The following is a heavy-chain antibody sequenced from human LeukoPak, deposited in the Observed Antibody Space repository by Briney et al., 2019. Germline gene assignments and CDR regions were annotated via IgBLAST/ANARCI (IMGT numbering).Heavy chain of an antibody. CDR2: ISAYNGNT. Sequence: ASVKVSCKASGYTFTGYYMHWVRQAPGQGLERMGWISAYNGNTNYAQKLQGRVTMTTDTSTSTAYMGLRSLRSDDTAVYYCARDYGGNVRSGYWGQGTLVTVSS. D-gene: IGHD4-23*01. CDR3: ARDYGGNVRSGY. CDR1: GYTFTGYY. V-gene: IGHV1-18*04. J-gene: IGHJ4*02.